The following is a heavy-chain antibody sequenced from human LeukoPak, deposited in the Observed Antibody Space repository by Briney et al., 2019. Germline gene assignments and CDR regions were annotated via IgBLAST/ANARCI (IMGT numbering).Heavy chain of an antibody. D-gene: IGHD3-22*01. V-gene: IGHV1-69*04. J-gene: IGHJ4*02. CDR2: IIPFLGIA. CDR3: ASFPYYYDSSGYSRYDYYFDY. Sequence: ASVKVSCKASGGTFSSYAISWVRQAPGQGLEWMGSIIPFLGIANYAQKFQGRITITADKSTSTAYMELSSLRPEDTAVYYCASFPYYYDSSGYSRYDYYFDYWGQGTLVTVSS. CDR1: GGTFSSYA.